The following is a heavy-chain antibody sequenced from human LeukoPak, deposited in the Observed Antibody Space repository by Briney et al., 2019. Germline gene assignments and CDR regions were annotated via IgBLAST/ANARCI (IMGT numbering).Heavy chain of an antibody. CDR3: AKDPAYIAATGPFDY. J-gene: IGHJ4*02. CDR2: IYSGGST. D-gene: IGHD6-13*01. Sequence: GGSLRLSCAASGFTVSSNYMSWVRQAPGKGLEWVSVIYSGGSTYYADSVKGRFTISRDNSKNTLYLQMNSLRAEDTAVYYCAKDPAYIAATGPFDYWGQGTLVTVSS. V-gene: IGHV3-66*01. CDR1: GFTVSSNY.